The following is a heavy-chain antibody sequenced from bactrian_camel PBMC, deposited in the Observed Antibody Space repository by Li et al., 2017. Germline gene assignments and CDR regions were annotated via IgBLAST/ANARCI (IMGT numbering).Heavy chain of an antibody. CDR3: ATGTVGGTWFQCNY. CDR2: IYSDAGTV. CDR1: GLTFSSSS. V-gene: IGHV3-2*01. D-gene: IGHD6*01. J-gene: IGHJ4*01. Sequence: VESGGGVVQPGGSLRLSCAASGLTFSSSSVNWVRLAPGKGLQWICEIYSDAGTVYYADSVKERFTISRDIAKNAVYLQMNSLKSEDTARYYCATGTVGGTWFQCNYWGQGTQVTVS.